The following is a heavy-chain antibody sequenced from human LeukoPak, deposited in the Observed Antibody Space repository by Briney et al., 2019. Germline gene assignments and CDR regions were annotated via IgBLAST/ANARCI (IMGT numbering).Heavy chain of an antibody. CDR3: ARGDVDTGRDY. D-gene: IGHD5-18*01. CDR2: INPSGGST. V-gene: IGHV1-46*01. J-gene: IGHJ4*02. Sequence: ASVKVSCKASGYTFTSYYMHWVRQAPGQGLEWMGIINPSGGSTSYAQKFQGRVTMTRDTSISTAYMELSRLRSDDTAVYYCARGDVDTGRDYWGQGTLVTVSS. CDR1: GYTFTSYY.